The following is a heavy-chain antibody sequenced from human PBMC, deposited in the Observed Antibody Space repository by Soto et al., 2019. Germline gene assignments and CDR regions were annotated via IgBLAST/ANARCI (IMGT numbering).Heavy chain of an antibody. CDR1: GFTFSSYA. CDR2: ISGSGGST. CDR3: AKGKSDTMVRGVTYYYCCMDV. D-gene: IGHD3-10*01. V-gene: IGHV3-23*01. J-gene: IGHJ6*02. Sequence: GALRLSCAASGFTFSSYAMSWVRQAPGKGLEWVSAISGSGGSTYYADSVKGRFTISRDNSKNTLYLQMNSLRAEDTAVYYCAKGKSDTMVRGVTYYYCCMDVWCQGTTVTVSS.